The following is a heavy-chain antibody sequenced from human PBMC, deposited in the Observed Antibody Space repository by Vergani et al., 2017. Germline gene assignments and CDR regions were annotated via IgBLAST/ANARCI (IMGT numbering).Heavy chain of an antibody. CDR3: AYCSGGSCFRSRDYYYGMDV. D-gene: IGHD2-15*01. CDR2: IIPIFGTA. V-gene: IGHV1-69*01. CDR1: GYTFSSYA. J-gene: IGHJ6*02. Sequence: QVQLVQSGAEVKKPGASVKVSCKASGYTFSSYAISWVRQAPGQGLEWMGWIIPIFGTANYAQKFKGRVTITADESTSTAYMELSSLRSEDTAVYYCAYCSGGSCFRSRDYYYGMDVWGQGTTVTVSS.